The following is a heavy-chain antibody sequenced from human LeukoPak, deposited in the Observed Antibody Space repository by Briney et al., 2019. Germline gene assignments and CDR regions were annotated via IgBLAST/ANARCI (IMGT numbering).Heavy chain of an antibody. J-gene: IGHJ4*02. Sequence: GRSLRLSCAASGFTFSSYGMHWVRQAPGKGLEWVSSISSSSSYIYYADSVKGRFTISRDNAKNSLYLQMNSLRAEDTAVYYCARDIAHYYDSSGYSDYFDYWGQGTLVTVSS. CDR1: GFTFSSYG. CDR3: ARDIAHYYDSSGYSDYFDY. CDR2: ISSSSSYI. V-gene: IGHV3-21*01. D-gene: IGHD3-22*01.